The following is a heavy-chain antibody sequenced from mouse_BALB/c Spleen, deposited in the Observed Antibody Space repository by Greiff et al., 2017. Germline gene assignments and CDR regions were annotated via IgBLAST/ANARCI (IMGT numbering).Heavy chain of an antibody. CDR3: TRGGGYALYAMDY. CDR2: IYPGNSDT. V-gene: IGHV1-5*01. D-gene: IGHD2-2*01. Sequence: EVQLQQSGTVLARPGASVKMSCKASGYSFTSYWMHWVKQRPGQGLEWIGAIYPGNSDTSYNQKFKGKAKLTAVTSASTAYMELSSLTNEDSAVYYCTRGGGYALYAMDYWGQGTSVTVSS. CDR1: GYSFTSYW. J-gene: IGHJ4*01.